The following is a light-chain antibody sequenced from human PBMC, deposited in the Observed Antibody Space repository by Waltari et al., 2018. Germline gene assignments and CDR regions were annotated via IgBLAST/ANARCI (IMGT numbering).Light chain of an antibody. J-gene: IGKJ4*01. Sequence: QMTQSPPSLSASVGDRVTITCRASQDTSGWLGWLHKKPQQAPRSLIFAASTLQTGVPPRFTGSGSGTNFSLTISGLQPEDFGTYYCQQYNSFPLTFGGGTKVEIK. CDR1: QDTSGW. CDR2: AAS. V-gene: IGKV1D-16*01. CDR3: QQYNSFPLT.